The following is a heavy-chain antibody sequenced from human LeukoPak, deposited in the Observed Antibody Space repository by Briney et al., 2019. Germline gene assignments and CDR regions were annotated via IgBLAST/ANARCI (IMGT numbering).Heavy chain of an antibody. CDR2: IRSKAYGGTT. J-gene: IGHJ4*02. D-gene: IGHD2-21*02. Sequence: GGSLRLSCTASGFTFGDYAMSWVRQAPGKGLEWVGFIRSKAYGGTTEYAASVKGRFTISRDDSKSIAYLQMNSLKTEDTAVYYCTRDLEYCGGDRQPFDYWGQGTLVTVSS. CDR1: GFTFGDYA. CDR3: TRDLEYCGGDRQPFDY. V-gene: IGHV3-49*04.